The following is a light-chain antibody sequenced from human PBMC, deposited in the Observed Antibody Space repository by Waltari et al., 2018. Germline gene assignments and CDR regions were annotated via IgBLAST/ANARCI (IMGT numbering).Light chain of an antibody. Sequence: DIVMTQSPDSLAVSLGEMATITCRSIQSVLNRDTKQRYLAWYQQKSGQTPKLLIYWAATREAGVPDRFSGSGSGKDFTLTNTSMQAEDVAVDYCQQYYSTVTFGGGTKVEIK. CDR3: QQYYSTVT. J-gene: IGKJ4*01. CDR2: WAA. V-gene: IGKV4-1*01. CDR1: QSVLNRDTKQRY.